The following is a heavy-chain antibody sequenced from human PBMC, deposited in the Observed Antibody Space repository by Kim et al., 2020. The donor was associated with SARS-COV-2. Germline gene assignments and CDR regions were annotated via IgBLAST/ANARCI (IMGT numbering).Heavy chain of an antibody. Sequence: GQFTISRDNAKNTLYLQMNSLRAEDTAVYYCARDRDSGYDGYYFYGMDVWRQGTTVTVSS. V-gene: IGHV3-30*14. J-gene: IGHJ6*02. CDR3: ARDRDSGYDGYYFYGMDV. D-gene: IGHD5-12*01.